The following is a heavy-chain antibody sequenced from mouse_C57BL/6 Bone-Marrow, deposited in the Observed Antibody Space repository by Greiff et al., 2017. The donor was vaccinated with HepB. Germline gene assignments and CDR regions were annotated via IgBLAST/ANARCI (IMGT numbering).Heavy chain of an antibody. Sequence: EVQLVESGGGLVKPGGSLKLSCAASGFTFSSYAMSWVRQTPEKRLEWVATISDGGSYTYYPDNVKGRFTISRDNAKNNLYLQMSHLKSEDTAMYYCARDPKYYGSSYVPHWYFDVWGTGTTVTVSS. CDR1: GFTFSSYA. CDR2: ISDGGSYT. D-gene: IGHD1-1*01. CDR3: ARDPKYYGSSYVPHWYFDV. V-gene: IGHV5-4*01. J-gene: IGHJ1*03.